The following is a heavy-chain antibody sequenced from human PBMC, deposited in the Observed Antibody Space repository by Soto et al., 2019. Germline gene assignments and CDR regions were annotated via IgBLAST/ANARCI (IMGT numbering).Heavy chain of an antibody. CDR2: IIPIFGTA. J-gene: IGHJ6*02. Sequence: SVKVSCKASGGTFSSYAISWVRQAPGQGLEWMGGIIPIFGTANYAQKFQGRVTITADESTSTAYMELSSLRSEDTAVYYCARHSCCSTPNYYYGMDVCGQGTTVTVSS. CDR3: ARHSCCSTPNYYYGMDV. V-gene: IGHV1-69*13. D-gene: IGHD2-15*01. CDR1: GGTFSSYA.